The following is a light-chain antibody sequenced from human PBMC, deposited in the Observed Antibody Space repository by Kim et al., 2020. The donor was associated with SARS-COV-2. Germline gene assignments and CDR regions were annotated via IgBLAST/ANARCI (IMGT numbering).Light chain of an antibody. V-gene: IGLV3-1*01. CDR1: KLGDKY. CDR2: QDN. J-gene: IGLJ1*01. Sequence: SYELTQPPSVSVSPGQTASITCSGDKLGDKYACWYQQKPGQSPVLVIYQDNMRPSGIPERFSGSNSGNTATLTISGTQAMYEADYYCQAWDSSTYVFGTG. CDR3: QAWDSSTYV.